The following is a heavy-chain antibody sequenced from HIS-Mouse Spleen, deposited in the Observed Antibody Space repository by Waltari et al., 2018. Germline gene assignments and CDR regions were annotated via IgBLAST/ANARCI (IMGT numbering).Heavy chain of an antibody. CDR2: IYYSGGT. CDR3: ARDSWRVAAARDAFDI. V-gene: IGHV4-39*07. J-gene: IGHJ3*02. D-gene: IGHD5-12*01. CDR1: GGSISSSSYY. Sequence: QLQLQESGPGLVKPSETLSLTCTVSGGSISSSSYYWGWIRQPPGKGLEWIGSIYYSGGTYHNPSLKGRVTISVDTSKNQFSLKLSSGTAADTAVYYCARDSWRVAAARDAFDICGQGTMVTVSS.